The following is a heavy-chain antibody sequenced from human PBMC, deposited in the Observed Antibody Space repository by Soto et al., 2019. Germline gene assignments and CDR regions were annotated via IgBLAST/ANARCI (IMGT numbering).Heavy chain of an antibody. CDR2: ISYDGSNK. D-gene: IGHD4-17*01. J-gene: IGHJ5*02. CDR3: ARGVYGDLPLNWFDP. Sequence: QVQLAESGGGVVQPGRSLRLSCAASGFTFSSYAMHWVRQAPGKGLEWVAVISYDGSNKYYADSVKGRFTISRDNSKNTLYLQMNSLRAEDTAVYYCARGVYGDLPLNWFDPWGQGTLVTVSS. V-gene: IGHV3-30-3*01. CDR1: GFTFSSYA.